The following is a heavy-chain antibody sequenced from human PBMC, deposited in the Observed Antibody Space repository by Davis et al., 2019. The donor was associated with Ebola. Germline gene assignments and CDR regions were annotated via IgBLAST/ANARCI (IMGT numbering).Heavy chain of an antibody. D-gene: IGHD3-10*01. CDR1: GGSFSAYY. J-gene: IGHJ2*01. CDR2: IYHTGDT. Sequence: MPSETLSLTCAVDGGSFSAYYWSWIRQPPGKGLEWIGEIYHTGDTNYNPSLKSRVTISVDTSKNQISLKLTSVTAADTAVYYCARLGYYYGSGTYWYFDLWGRGTLVTVSS. V-gene: IGHV4-34*01. CDR3: ARLGYYYGSGTYWYFDL.